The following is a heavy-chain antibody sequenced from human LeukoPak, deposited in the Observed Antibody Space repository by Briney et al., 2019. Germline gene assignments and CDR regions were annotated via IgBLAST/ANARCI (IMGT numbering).Heavy chain of an antibody. D-gene: IGHD3-10*02. J-gene: IGHJ6*04. Sequence: GSLRLSCAASGVSFSDSYMTWVRQAPGKGLEWLSYISGNSGDINYADSVKGRFTISRDNAKNSLYLQMNSLRAEDTAVYYCAELGITMIGGVWGKGTTVTISS. CDR2: ISGNSGDI. CDR1: GVSFSDSY. V-gene: IGHV3-11*06. CDR3: AELGITMIGGV.